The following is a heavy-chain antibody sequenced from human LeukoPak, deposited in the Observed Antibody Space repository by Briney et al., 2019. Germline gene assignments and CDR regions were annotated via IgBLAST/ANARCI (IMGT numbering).Heavy chain of an antibody. CDR2: IYYSGST. CDR1: GGSISSSSYY. CDR3: ARRYLGYCSGDSCPLNYYGMDA. Sequence: SETLSLTCTVSGGSISSSSYYWGWIRQPPGKGLEWIGSIYYSGSTYYNPSLKSRVTISVDTSKNQFSLKLSSVTAAETAVYFCARRYLGYCSGDSCPLNYYGMDAWGQGTTVTVSS. D-gene: IGHD2-15*01. V-gene: IGHV4-39*01. J-gene: IGHJ6*02.